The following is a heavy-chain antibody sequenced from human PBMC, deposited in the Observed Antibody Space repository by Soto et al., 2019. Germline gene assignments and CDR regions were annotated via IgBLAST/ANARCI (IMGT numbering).Heavy chain of an antibody. CDR3: AGEGGGYRFDY. V-gene: IGHV4-59*01. CDR2: IFYSGHL. J-gene: IGHJ4*02. Sequence: QVRLQESGPGLVKPSETLSLTCAVAGTSFGTYYWSWIRQPPGKGLEWIGYIFYSGHLKYNPSLKSRLTISVDPPKHQISPRLTSVTAADTAVYYCAGEGGGYRFDYWGQGALVTVSS. CDR1: GTSFGTYY. D-gene: IGHD1-26*01.